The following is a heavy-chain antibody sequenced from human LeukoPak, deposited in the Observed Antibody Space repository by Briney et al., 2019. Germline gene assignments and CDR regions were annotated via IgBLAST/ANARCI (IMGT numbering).Heavy chain of an antibody. Sequence: SETLSLTCAVYGGSFRGYYWSWIRQPPGKGLEWIGESDHSGSTNYNPSLKSRVTISVDTSKNQFSLKLSSVTAADTAVYYCAREGDGYNQNQEADAFDIWGQGTMVTVSS. CDR3: AREGDGYNQNQEADAFDI. CDR1: GGSFRGYY. CDR2: SDHSGST. J-gene: IGHJ3*02. V-gene: IGHV4-34*01. D-gene: IGHD5-24*01.